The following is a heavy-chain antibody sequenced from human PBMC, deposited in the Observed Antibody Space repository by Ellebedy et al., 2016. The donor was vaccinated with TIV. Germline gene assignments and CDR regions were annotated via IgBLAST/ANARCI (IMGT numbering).Heavy chain of an antibody. V-gene: IGHV3-21*01. D-gene: IGHD3-3*01. J-gene: IGHJ3*02. CDR1: GFTFSSYS. CDR2: ISSSGIYI. CDR3: ARQSGVFFSNRFENAFDI. Sequence: GESLKISCAASGFTFSSYSMNWVRQAPGKGLEWVSSISSSGIYIYYADSVKGRFTISRDNAKNSLYLQMNSLRAEDTAVYYSARQSGVFFSNRFENAFDIWGQGTMVTVSS.